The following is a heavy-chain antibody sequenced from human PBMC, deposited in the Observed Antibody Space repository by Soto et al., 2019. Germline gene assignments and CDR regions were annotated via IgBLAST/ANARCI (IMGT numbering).Heavy chain of an antibody. Sequence: VQLLESGGGLIQPGGSLGLSCAASGFTFSYGIHWLSQAPGKGLEWVAYISYDSSNKFYGDSVKGRFTISRDNSKNTQFLQMNSLRAEDTAVYYCAKLVIGYCSGNTCDDYWGQGTLVAVSS. J-gene: IGHJ4*02. CDR2: ISYDSSNK. CDR1: GFTFSYG. V-gene: IGHV3-30*18. D-gene: IGHD2-15*01. CDR3: AKLVIGYCSGNTCDDY.